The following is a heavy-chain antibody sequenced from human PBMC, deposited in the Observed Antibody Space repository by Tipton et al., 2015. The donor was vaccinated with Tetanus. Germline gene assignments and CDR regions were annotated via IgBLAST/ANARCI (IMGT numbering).Heavy chain of an antibody. CDR1: GGSISSYY. CDR3: ARGVGGGYDFSLFDY. D-gene: IGHD3-16*01. V-gene: IGHV4-59*01. Sequence: TLSLTCTVSGGSISSYYWSWIRQPPGKGLEWSGYIYYSGSTNYNPSLKSRVTISVDTSKNQLSLKLSSVTAADTAVYYCARGVGGGYDFSLFDYWGQGTLVTVSS. CDR2: IYYSGST. J-gene: IGHJ4*02.